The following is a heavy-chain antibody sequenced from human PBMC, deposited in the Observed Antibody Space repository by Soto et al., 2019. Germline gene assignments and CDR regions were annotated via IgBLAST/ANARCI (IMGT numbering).Heavy chain of an antibody. V-gene: IGHV4-31*03. Sequence: PSETLSLTCTVSGGSISSGDYYWSWVRQHPGKGLEWIGYIYHSGSTYYNPSLKSRVTISVDTSKNQFSLKLSSVTAADTAVYYCARVVRPAHTNWFDPWGQGTLVTVSS. J-gene: IGHJ5*02. CDR1: GGSISSGDYY. CDR3: ARVVRPAHTNWFDP. CDR2: IYHSGST. D-gene: IGHD2-8*01.